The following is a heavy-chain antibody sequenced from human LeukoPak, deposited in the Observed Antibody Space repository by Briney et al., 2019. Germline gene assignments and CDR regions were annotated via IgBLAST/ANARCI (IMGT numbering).Heavy chain of an antibody. D-gene: IGHD5-18*01. Sequence: SETLSLTCTVSGGSISSSSYHWGWIRQPPGKGLEWIGSIYYSGNTYYNPSLQSRVTISGDTSKNQFSLKLSSVTAADTAVYYCARTAGWSYGFDYWGQGTLVTVSS. V-gene: IGHV4-39*07. J-gene: IGHJ4*02. CDR2: IYYSGNT. CDR3: ARTAGWSYGFDY. CDR1: GGSISSSSYH.